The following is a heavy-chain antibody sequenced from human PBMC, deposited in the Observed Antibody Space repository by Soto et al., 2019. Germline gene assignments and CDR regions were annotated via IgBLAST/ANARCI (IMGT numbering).Heavy chain of an antibody. J-gene: IGHJ5*02. CDR1: GYTFTSYA. Sequence: ASVKVSCKASGYTFTSYAISWVRQAPGQGLEWMGWISTSSHRANYAQKFQDRVTMTTDTSASTAYLELRSLRSDDTAVYYCARDYPYSTSSVYDWFDPRGQGALVTVS. V-gene: IGHV1-18*04. CDR3: ARDYPYSTSSVYDWFDP. CDR2: ISTSSHRA. D-gene: IGHD6-6*01.